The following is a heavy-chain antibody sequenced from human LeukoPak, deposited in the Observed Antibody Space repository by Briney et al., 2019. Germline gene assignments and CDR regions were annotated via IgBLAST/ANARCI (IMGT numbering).Heavy chain of an antibody. Sequence: SETLSLTCAVYGGSFSDYSWTWIRQPPGKGLEWIGEINHSGGTNHNPSLMSRVIMSVDTSKNQISLKVSSVTAADTAVYYCARLSTYYDFWSPLDYWGQGTLVTVSS. D-gene: IGHD3-3*01. V-gene: IGHV4-34*01. J-gene: IGHJ4*02. CDR2: INHSGGT. CDR3: ARLSTYYDFWSPLDY. CDR1: GGSFSDYS.